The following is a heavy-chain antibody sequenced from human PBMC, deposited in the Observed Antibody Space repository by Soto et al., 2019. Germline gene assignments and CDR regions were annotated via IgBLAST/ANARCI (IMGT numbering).Heavy chain of an antibody. J-gene: IGHJ4*02. CDR3: AREVVGTGTPGGIDY. CDR1: GFTVSDNY. V-gene: IGHV3-66*01. Sequence: EVQLVESGGGLVQPGGSLRLSCAASGFTVSDNYMSWVRQAPGKGLEWVSVIYSGDNTYFADSVKGRFTISRDNSKNTRYRSMNRLRGEETGVYYFAREVVGTGTPGGIDYWGQGTLVTVSS. CDR2: IYSGDNT. D-gene: IGHD2-21*02.